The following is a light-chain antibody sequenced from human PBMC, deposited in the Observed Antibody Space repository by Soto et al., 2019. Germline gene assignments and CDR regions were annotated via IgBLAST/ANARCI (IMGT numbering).Light chain of an antibody. CDR1: QSVRSK. V-gene: IGKV3-15*01. CDR2: DAS. J-gene: IGKJ5*01. Sequence: EIVLTQSPDTLSVSPGERATLSCIASQSVRSKLAWYQQKPGQAPRLLIYDASTRATGIPARFSGSGSGTEFTLTISSLQSEDFAVYYCQQYNNWPPITFGQGTRLEIK. CDR3: QQYNNWPPIT.